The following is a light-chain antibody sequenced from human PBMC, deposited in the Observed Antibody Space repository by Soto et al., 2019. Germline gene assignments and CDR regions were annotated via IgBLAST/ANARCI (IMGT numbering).Light chain of an antibody. CDR1: STDIGTYNS. V-gene: IGLV2-14*01. J-gene: IGLJ3*02. CDR2: EVI. CDR3: AAWDDSRNGPQ. Sequence: QSALTQPASVSGSPGRSITISCTGTSTDIGTYNSVSWYQHHPGKAPKLLIFEVIDRPSGVSDRFSGSKSGASASLAISGLHSEDEGHYFCAAWDDSRNGPQFGGGTKVTVL.